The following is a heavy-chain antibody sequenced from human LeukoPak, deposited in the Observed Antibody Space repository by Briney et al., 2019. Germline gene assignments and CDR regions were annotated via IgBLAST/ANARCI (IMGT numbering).Heavy chain of an antibody. J-gene: IGHJ4*02. Sequence: GASVKASCKASGYTFTDYYTHWVRQAPGQGLEWVGWVHPRTGGTNLAQKFQGRVTMTRDTSISTAYMELSRLTSDDTAIYYCARDISRMGGLFYFDSWGQGTLVTVSS. CDR1: GYTFTDYY. D-gene: IGHD3-16*01. CDR3: ARDISRMGGLFYFDS. V-gene: IGHV1-2*02. CDR2: VHPRTGGT.